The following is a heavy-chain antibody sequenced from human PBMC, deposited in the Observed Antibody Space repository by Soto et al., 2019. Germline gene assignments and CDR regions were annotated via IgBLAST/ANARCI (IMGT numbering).Heavy chain of an antibody. V-gene: IGHV1-46*01. CDR2: INPSGGST. Sequence: ASVKVSCKASGYTFTIHYMNWVLQAPGQGLDWMGVINPSGGSTNYAQKFQGRVIMTRDTSTSTVYMELSRLRSEDTAVYYCARVSAVTGTNWGQGTLVTVSS. J-gene: IGHJ4*02. CDR1: GYTFTIHY. CDR3: ARVSAVTGTN. D-gene: IGHD6-19*01.